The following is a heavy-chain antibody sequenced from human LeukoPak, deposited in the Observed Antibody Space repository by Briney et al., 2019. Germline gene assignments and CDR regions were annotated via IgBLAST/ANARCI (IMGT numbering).Heavy chain of an antibody. CDR1: GFTFSSYS. D-gene: IGHD2-2*01. Sequence: GGSLRLSCAASGFTFSSYSMNWVRQAPGKGLEWVSSISSSSSYIYYADSVKGRFTTSRDNAKNSLYLQMNSLRAEDTAVYYCARLTSGYCSSTSCYHPDYWGQGTLVTVSS. CDR3: ARLTSGYCSSTSCYHPDY. V-gene: IGHV3-21*01. J-gene: IGHJ4*02. CDR2: ISSSSSYI.